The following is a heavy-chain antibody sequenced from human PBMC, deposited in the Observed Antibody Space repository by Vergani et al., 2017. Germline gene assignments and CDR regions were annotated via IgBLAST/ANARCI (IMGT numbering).Heavy chain of an antibody. J-gene: IGHJ4*02. CDR2: ISGSGGST. CDR1: GFTFSSYA. CDR3: AKGPYSSSWYGN. Sequence: EVQLLESGGGLVQPGGSLRLSCAASGFTFSSYAMSWVRPAPGKGLEWVSAISGSGGSTYYADSVKGRFTISRDNSKNTLYLQMNSLRAEDTAVYYCAKGPYSSSWYGNWGQGTLVTVSS. D-gene: IGHD6-13*01. V-gene: IGHV3-23*01.